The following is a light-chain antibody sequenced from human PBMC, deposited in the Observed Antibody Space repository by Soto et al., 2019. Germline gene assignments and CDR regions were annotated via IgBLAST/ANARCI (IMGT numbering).Light chain of an antibody. J-gene: IGKJ1*01. V-gene: IGKV1-5*03. Sequence: DIRMTQSPSTLSASLGDRVTISCRASRNIDSWLAWYQQRPGGIPQLLIYSASNLQNGVPSRVSGSGSVTDFTLTINGLQPDDFATYYCQEFHSSSRTFGQGTRVDMK. CDR3: QEFHSSSRT. CDR1: RNIDSW. CDR2: SAS.